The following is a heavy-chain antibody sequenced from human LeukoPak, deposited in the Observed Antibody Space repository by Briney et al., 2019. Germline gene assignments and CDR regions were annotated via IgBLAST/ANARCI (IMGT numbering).Heavy chain of an antibody. J-gene: IGHJ4*02. V-gene: IGHV4-39*07. CDR2: IYYSGST. D-gene: IGHD3-3*01. CDR1: GGSISSSSYY. Sequence: SETLSLTCTVSGGSISSSSYYWGWLRQPPGKGLEWIGSIYYSGSTYYNPSLKSRVTISVDTSKNQFSLKLSSVTAADTAVYYCARGLRFLEWLFGYWGQGTLVTVSS. CDR3: ARGLRFLEWLFGY.